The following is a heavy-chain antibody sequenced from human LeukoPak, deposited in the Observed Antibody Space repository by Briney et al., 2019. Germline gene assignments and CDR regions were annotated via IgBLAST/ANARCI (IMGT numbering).Heavy chain of an antibody. V-gene: IGHV3-74*01. CDR1: GFTFSSYW. J-gene: IGHJ4*02. D-gene: IGHD3-3*01. CDR2: INSDGSST. Sequence: QSGGSLRLSCAASGFTFSSYWMHWVRQAPGKGLVCVSRINSDGSSTNYADSVKGRFTISRDNAKNTLYLQMNSLRAEDTAVYYCARDQAWNGLFDYWGQGTLVTVSS. CDR3: ARDQAWNGLFDY.